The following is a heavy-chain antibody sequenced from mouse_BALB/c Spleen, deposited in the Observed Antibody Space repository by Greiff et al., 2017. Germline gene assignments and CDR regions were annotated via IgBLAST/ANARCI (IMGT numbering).Heavy chain of an antibody. Sequence: VQLQRSGPELVKPGASVKMSCKASGYTFTSYVMHWVKQKPGQGLEWIGYINPYNDGTKYNEKFKGKATLTSDKSSSTAYMELSSLTSEDSAVYYCARCYYGSSPWFAYWGQGTLVTVSA. J-gene: IGHJ3*01. V-gene: IGHV1-14*01. CDR3: ARCYYGSSPWFAY. CDR2: INPYNDGT. CDR1: GYTFTSYV. D-gene: IGHD1-1*01.